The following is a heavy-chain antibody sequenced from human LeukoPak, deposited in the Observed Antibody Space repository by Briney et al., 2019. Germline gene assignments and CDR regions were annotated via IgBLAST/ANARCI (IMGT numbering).Heavy chain of an antibody. J-gene: IGHJ4*02. CDR2: ISSNGGST. D-gene: IGHD4-17*01. CDR3: ARDTVFDY. Sequence: GGSLRLSCAASGFTFSSYAMHWVRQAPGKGLEYVSAISSNGGSTYYANSAKGRFTISRDNSKNTLYLQMGSLRAEDMAVYYCARDTVFDYWGQGTLVTVSS. CDR1: GFTFSSYA. V-gene: IGHV3-64*01.